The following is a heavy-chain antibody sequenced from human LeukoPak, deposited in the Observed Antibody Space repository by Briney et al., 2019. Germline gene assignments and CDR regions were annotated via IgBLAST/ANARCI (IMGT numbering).Heavy chain of an antibody. V-gene: IGHV4-34*01. J-gene: IGHJ5*02. CDR1: GGSFSGYY. D-gene: IGHD2-15*01. CDR2: INHSGST. Sequence: SETLSLTCAVYGGSFSGYYWSWIRQPPGKGLEWIGEINHSGSTNYNPSLKSRVTISVDTSKNQFSLKLSSVTAADTAVYYCARDRIWNWFDPWGQGTLVTVSS. CDR3: ARDRIWNWFDP.